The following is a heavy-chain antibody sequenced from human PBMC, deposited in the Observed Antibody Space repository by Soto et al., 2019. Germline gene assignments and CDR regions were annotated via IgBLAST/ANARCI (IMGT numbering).Heavy chain of an antibody. D-gene: IGHD3-16*01. CDR1: GGSISSGGYY. Sequence: QVQLQESGPGLVKPSQTLSLTCTVSGGSISSGGYYWSWIRQHPGKGLEWIGYIYYSGSTYYNPSLKSRVTISVDTSKNQFSLKLSSVTAADTAVYYCARDGRLGESKGWFDPWGQGTLVTVSS. CDR3: ARDGRLGESKGWFDP. CDR2: IYYSGST. J-gene: IGHJ5*02. V-gene: IGHV4-31*03.